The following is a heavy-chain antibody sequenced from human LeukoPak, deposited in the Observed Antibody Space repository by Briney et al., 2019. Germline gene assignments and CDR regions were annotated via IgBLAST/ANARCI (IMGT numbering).Heavy chain of an antibody. CDR1: GFTFSSYW. CDR3: AREGGDYYDSSGYFDY. Sequence: PGGSLRLSCAASGFTFSSYWMSWVRQAPGKGLEWVANIKQDGSEKYYVDSVKGRFTISRDNSKNTLYLQMNSLRAEDTAVYYCAREGGDYYDSSGYFDYWGQGTLVTVSS. D-gene: IGHD3-22*01. V-gene: IGHV3-7*01. CDR2: IKQDGSEK. J-gene: IGHJ4*02.